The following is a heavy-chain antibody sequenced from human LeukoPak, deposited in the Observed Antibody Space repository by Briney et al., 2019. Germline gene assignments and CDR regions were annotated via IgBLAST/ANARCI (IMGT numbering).Heavy chain of an antibody. CDR3: ARLNRVGAFDI. CDR1: GGSISSGGYS. Sequence: PSQTLSLTCAVSGGSISSGGYSWRWIRQPPGKGLEWIGYIYHSGSTYYNPSLKSRVTISVDRSKNQFSLKLSSVTAADTAVYYCARLNRVGAFDIWGQGTTVTVSS. D-gene: IGHD3-16*01. V-gene: IGHV4-30-2*01. CDR2: IYHSGST. J-gene: IGHJ3*02.